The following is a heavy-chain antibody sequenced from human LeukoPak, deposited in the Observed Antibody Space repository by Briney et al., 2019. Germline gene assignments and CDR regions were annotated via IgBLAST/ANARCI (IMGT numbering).Heavy chain of an antibody. Sequence: ASVKVSCKASGYTFSDYNLYWVGQAPGQGLEWMGRINPASGVTNSAQRFQGRVTMTRDTSLSTAYMELSRLTSDDTAVYYCARFDLVYRRNLVFGDYWGQGTLVTVSS. J-gene: IGHJ4*02. CDR3: ARFDLVYRRNLVFGDY. D-gene: IGHD3-16*01. V-gene: IGHV1-2*06. CDR1: GYTFSDYN. CDR2: INPASGVT.